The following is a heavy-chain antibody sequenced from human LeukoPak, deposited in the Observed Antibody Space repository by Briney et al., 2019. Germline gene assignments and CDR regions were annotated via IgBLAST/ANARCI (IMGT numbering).Heavy chain of an antibody. CDR1: GFTFSGYA. CDR3: ARGPGPIAGAKNPFDI. D-gene: IGHD1-26*01. CDR2: ISYDGSNK. V-gene: IGHV3-30*15. J-gene: IGHJ3*02. Sequence: PGRSLRLSCAVSGFTFSGYAMHWVRQAPGKGLEWVAVISYDGSNKYYADSVKGRFTISGDKSKDTLFLQMSSLRPEDPAVYYCARGPGPIAGAKNPFDIWGQGTMATVSS.